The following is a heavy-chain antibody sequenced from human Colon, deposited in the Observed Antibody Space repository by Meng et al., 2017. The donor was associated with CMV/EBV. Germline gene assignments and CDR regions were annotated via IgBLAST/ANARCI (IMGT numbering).Heavy chain of an antibody. D-gene: IGHD3/OR15-3a*01. V-gene: IGHV1-2*02. CDR2: INPNSGGT. CDR3: ARQSLDTGYRMFDL. CDR1: GYTFTGYY. J-gene: IGHJ4*02. Sequence: ASVKVSCKASGYTFTGYYMHWVRQAPGQGLEWMGWINPNSGGTNYAQKFQGRVTMTRDTSISTAYMELSRLRSDDTAVYYCARQSLDTGYRMFDLWGQGTLVTVSS.